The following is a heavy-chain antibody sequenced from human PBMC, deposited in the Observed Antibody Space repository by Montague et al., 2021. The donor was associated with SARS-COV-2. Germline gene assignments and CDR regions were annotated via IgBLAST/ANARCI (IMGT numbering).Heavy chain of an antibody. CDR3: ARAYCGGDCYFYWYFDL. CDR2: TYYRSKWYN. D-gene: IGHD2-21*02. J-gene: IGHJ2*01. V-gene: IGHV6-1*01. Sequence: CAISGDSVSSNIATRDWIRQSPSRGIEWLGRTYYRSKWYNDYAVSVKSRVIINPDTSNNRISLQLNSVTPEDTAVYYCARAYCGGDCYFYWYFDLWGRGTLVTFSS. CDR1: GDSVSSNIAT.